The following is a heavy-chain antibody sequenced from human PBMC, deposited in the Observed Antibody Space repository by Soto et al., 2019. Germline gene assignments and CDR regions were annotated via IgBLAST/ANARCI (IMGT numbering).Heavy chain of an antibody. J-gene: IGHJ6*02. CDR2: ISSSSSYI. Sequence: GGSLRLSCAASGFTFSSYSMNWVRQAPGKGLEWVSSISSSSSYIYYADSVKGRFTISRDNAKNSLCLQMNSLRAEDTAVYYCARDTGEHREGFGYYYYGMDVWGQGTTVTVSS. CDR3: ARDTGEHREGFGYYYYGMDV. D-gene: IGHD3-16*01. CDR1: GFTFSSYS. V-gene: IGHV3-21*01.